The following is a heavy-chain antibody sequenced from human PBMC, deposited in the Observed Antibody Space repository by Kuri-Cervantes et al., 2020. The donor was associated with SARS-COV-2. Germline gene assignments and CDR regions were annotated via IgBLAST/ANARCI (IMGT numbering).Heavy chain of an antibody. D-gene: IGHD3-22*01. Sequence: WGSLRLSCAASGFTFSSYSMNWVRQAPGKGLEWVANIKQDGSEKYYVDSVKGRFTISRDNAKNSLYLQMNSLRAEDTAVYYCARVPLGAYYDSSGYYSDYYYYGMVVWGPGNTVNVSS. CDR2: IKQDGSEK. V-gene: IGHV3-7*03. CDR3: ARVPLGAYYDSSGYYSDYYYYGMVV. J-gene: IGHJ6*02. CDR1: GFTFSSYS.